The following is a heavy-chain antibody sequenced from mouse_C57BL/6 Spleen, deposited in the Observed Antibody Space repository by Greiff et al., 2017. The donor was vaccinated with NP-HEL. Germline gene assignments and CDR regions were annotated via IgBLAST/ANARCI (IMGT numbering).Heavy chain of an antibody. D-gene: IGHD3-2*02. CDR2: IRNKANGYTT. J-gene: IGHJ2*01. CDR3: ARSRQLRPFDY. CDR1: GFTFTDYY. Sequence: DVMLVESGGGLVQPGGSLSLSCAASGFTFTDYYMSWVRQPPGKALEWLGFIRNKANGYTTEYSASVKGRFTISRDNSQSILYLQMNALRAEDSATYYCARSRQLRPFDYWGQGTTLTVSS. V-gene: IGHV7-3*01.